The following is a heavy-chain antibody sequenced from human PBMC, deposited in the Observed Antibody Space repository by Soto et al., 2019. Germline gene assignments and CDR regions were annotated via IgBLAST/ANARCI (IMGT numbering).Heavy chain of an antibody. CDR2: INAGNGNT. CDR3: XXXXAVPADFDY. CDR1: GYTFTGYA. V-gene: IGHV1-3*05. Sequence: QVQLVQSGAEEKKPGASVKVSCKASGYTFTGYAMHWXXQAPGQRLEWMGWINAGNGNTKYSQKFQGRVTITRDTXXXXXXXXXXXXXXXXXAXXXXXXXXAVPADFDYWGQGTLVTVSS. D-gene: IGHD6-19*01. J-gene: IGHJ4*02.